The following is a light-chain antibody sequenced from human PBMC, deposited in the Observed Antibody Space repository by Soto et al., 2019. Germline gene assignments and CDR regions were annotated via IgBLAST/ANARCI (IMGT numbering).Light chain of an antibody. Sequence: DIVVTQSPLSLVVTPGEPASISCRSSQSLLNSNGYNYLDWYLQKPGQSPQLLIYLGSSRASGVPDRFSGSGSGTDFTLTISRLEPEDFAVYYCQQYGTSPPMYTFGQGTKVDIK. V-gene: IGKV2-28*01. CDR3: QQYGTSPPMYT. J-gene: IGKJ2*01. CDR2: LGS. CDR1: QSLLNSNGYNY.